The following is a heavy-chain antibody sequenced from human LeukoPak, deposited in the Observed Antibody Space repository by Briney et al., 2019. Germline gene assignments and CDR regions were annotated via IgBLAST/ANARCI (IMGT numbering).Heavy chain of an antibody. CDR2: ISDSSDTM. J-gene: IGHJ4*02. CDR1: GFTFSSYS. CDR3: ARDLIVGTTIRYYFDY. D-gene: IGHD1-26*01. V-gene: IGHV3-48*01. Sequence: GGSLRLSCAASGFTFSSYSMNWVRQAPGKGLEWVSYISDSSDTMYYADSVKGRFTISRDNAKNSLYLQMNSLRAEDTAVYYCARDLIVGTTIRYYFDYWGQGTLVTVSS.